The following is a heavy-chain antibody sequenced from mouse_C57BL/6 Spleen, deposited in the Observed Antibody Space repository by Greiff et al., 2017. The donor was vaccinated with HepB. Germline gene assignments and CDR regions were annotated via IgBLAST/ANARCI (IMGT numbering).Heavy chain of an antibody. CDR2: INPSTGGT. V-gene: IGHV1-42*01. Sequence: VQLQQSGPELVKPGASVKISCKASGYSFTGYYMNWVKQSPEKSLEWIGEINPSTGGTTYNQKFKAKATLTVDKSSSTAYMQLKSLTSEDSAVYYCARRERFDYWGQGTTLTVSS. CDR3: ARRERFDY. CDR1: GYSFTGYY. J-gene: IGHJ2*01.